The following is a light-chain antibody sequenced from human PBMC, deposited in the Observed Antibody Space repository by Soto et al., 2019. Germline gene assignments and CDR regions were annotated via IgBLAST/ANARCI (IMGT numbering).Light chain of an antibody. J-gene: IGKJ1*01. V-gene: IGKV3-15*01. CDR3: QQYNNWPPT. CDR1: QSVSSN. Sequence: EIVMTQSPATLSVSPGERATLSCRASQSVSSNLAWYQQKPGQAPRLLIYVASTSTTGIPARFSGSGSGTEFTLTISRLHSEDFAVYYCQQYNNWPPTFGQGTKVEIK. CDR2: VAS.